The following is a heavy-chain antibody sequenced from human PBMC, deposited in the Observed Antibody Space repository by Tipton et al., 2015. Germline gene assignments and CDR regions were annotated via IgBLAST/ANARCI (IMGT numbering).Heavy chain of an antibody. J-gene: IGHJ4*02. Sequence: QSGPEVKKPGSSVKVSCKASGGTFNIYAISWVRQAPGQGLEWMGGIIPIFGTAKYAQKFQGRVTITAAESTSTVYMELSSLRSDDTAVYYCARDRTAMAKETFDYWGQGTLVTVSS. CDR1: GGTFNIYA. D-gene: IGHD5-18*01. CDR2: IIPIFGTA. V-gene: IGHV1-69*01. CDR3: ARDRTAMAKETFDY.